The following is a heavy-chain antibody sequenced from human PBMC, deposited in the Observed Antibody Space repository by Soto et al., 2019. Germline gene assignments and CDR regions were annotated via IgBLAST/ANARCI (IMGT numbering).Heavy chain of an antibody. CDR3: SKAKGDGSACYGSYYYYGMDV. J-gene: IGHJ6*02. CDR1: GFTFTSYA. Sequence: PGGSLRLSCAASGFTFTSYAMNWVRQAPGKGLEWVSTISGGGGNTFYSDSVKGRFTFSRDNSRNTLYLQMNSLRAEDTAVYYCSKAKGDGSACYGSYYYYGMDVWGQGTTVTVSS. D-gene: IGHD3-22*01. V-gene: IGHV3-23*01. CDR2: ISGGGGNT.